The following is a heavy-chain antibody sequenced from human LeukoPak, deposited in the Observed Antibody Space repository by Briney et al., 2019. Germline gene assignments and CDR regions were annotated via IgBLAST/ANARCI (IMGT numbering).Heavy chain of an antibody. CDR2: IIPIFGTA. Sequence: SVKVSCKASGGTFSSYAISWVRQAPGQGLEWMGGIIPIFGTANYAQKFQGRVTITTDESTSTAYMELCSLRSEDTAVYYCARDDYSNSYYYYYYMDVWGKGTTVTVSS. V-gene: IGHV1-69*05. CDR1: GGTFSSYA. J-gene: IGHJ6*03. D-gene: IGHD4-11*01. CDR3: ARDDYSNSYYYYYYMDV.